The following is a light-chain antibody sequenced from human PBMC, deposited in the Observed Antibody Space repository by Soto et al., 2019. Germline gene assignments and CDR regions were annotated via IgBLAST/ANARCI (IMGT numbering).Light chain of an antibody. CDR3: TSYSRYSVLV. V-gene: IGLV2-14*01. CDR1: SSDIGGYKY. CDR2: EVS. J-gene: IGLJ6*01. Sequence: QSVLAQPASVSGSPGQSITISCTGTSSDIGGYKYVSWYQQHPGKAPKLIIFEVSNRPSGVSDRFSGSNSGNTASLTISGLQAEDEADYYCTSYSRYSVLVLGRGTKVTVL.